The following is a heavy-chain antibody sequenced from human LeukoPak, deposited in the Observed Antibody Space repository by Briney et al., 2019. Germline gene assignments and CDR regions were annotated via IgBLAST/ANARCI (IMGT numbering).Heavy chain of an antibody. J-gene: IGHJ3*02. CDR3: ARDPDLSPGYYFEGFDI. Sequence: SQTLSLTCTVSGGSISSGDYYWNWIRQPPGKGLEWIGYIYYSGSTYYNPSLKSRVTISVDTSKNQFSLKLSSVTAADTAVYYCARDPDLSPGYYFEGFDIWGQGTMVTVSS. V-gene: IGHV4-30-4*08. CDR1: GGSISSGDYY. D-gene: IGHD3-22*01. CDR2: IYYSGST.